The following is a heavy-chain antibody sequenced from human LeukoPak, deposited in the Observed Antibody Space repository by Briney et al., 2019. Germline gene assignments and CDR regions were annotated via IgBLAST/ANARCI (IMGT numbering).Heavy chain of an antibody. CDR1: GFTFSSYG. D-gene: IGHD6-13*01. CDR3: STSPSFGSSWYQFNY. J-gene: IGHJ4*02. CDR2: ISGRDGRT. V-gene: IGHV3-23*01. Sequence: GGSLRLSCAASGFTFSSYGMHWVRQAPGRGLEWVSAISGRDGRTYYTDSVKGRFTISRDNSRDTLYLQMNSLGAEDTAVYYCSTSPSFGSSWYQFNYWGQGTLVTVSS.